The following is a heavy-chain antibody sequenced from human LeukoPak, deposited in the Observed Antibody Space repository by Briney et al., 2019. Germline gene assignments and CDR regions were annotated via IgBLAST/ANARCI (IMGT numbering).Heavy chain of an antibody. CDR1: GFTFSRYP. D-gene: IGHD3/OR15-3a*01. CDR2: ISSNGGSS. J-gene: IGHJ4*02. V-gene: IGHV3-64*01. CDR3: AGYDFWSGNFPHDY. Sequence: GGSLRLSCVVSGFTFSRYPMHWVRQAPGKRLVCVSAISSNGGSSYYANSVKGRFTISRDNSKNTLYLQMGSLRAEDMAVYYCAGYDFWSGNFPHDYWGQGTLVTVSS.